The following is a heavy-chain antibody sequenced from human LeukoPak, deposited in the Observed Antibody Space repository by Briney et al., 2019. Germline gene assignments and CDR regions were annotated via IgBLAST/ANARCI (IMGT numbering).Heavy chain of an antibody. CDR1: GFTFSSSW. Sequence: GGSLRLSCAASGFTFSSSWMTWVRQAPGNGLEWVANIKRDGSEKYYVDSVKGRFTISRDNAKNSLYLQMNSLRAEDTAVYYCAELGITMIGGVWGKGTTVTISS. J-gene: IGHJ6*04. D-gene: IGHD3-10*02. CDR3: AELGITMIGGV. CDR2: IKRDGSEK. V-gene: IGHV3-7*01.